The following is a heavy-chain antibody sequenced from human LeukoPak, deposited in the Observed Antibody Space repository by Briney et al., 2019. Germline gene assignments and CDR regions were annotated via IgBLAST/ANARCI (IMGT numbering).Heavy chain of an antibody. Sequence: APVKVSCKASGYTFTGYYMHWVRQAPGQEFEWMGWLSPNSGDTKFAQKFQGRVTMTRDTSISTAYMELSNLRSDDTAVYYCARATDISSWYLAYWGQGTLVTVSS. J-gene: IGHJ4*02. V-gene: IGHV1-2*02. CDR2: LSPNSGDT. CDR3: ARATDISSWYLAY. D-gene: IGHD6-13*01. CDR1: GYTFTGYY.